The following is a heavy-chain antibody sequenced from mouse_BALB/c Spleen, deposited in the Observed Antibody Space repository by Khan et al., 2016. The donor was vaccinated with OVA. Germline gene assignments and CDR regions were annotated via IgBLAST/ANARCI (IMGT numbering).Heavy chain of an antibody. Sequence: EVQLQESGPDLVKPSQSLSLTCTVTGYSITSGYNWHWIRQFPGDKLEWMGYIHYSGSTNYSPSLKSRISITRDTSRNQFFLQLNSVTTEDTATYYCARAGDYPYFDVWGAGTTVTVSS. CDR2: IHYSGST. J-gene: IGHJ1*01. D-gene: IGHD2-13*01. CDR1: GYSITSGYN. V-gene: IGHV3-1*02. CDR3: ARAGDYPYFDV.